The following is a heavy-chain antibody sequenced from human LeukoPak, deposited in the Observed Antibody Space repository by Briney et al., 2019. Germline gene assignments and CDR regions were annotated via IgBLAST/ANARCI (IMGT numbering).Heavy chain of an antibody. CDR1: GYTFTSYD. CDR2: MNPNSGNT. D-gene: IGHD6-19*01. V-gene: IGHV1-8*01. CDR3: ARDPRGIAVAGSGY. J-gene: IGHJ4*02. Sequence: ASVKVSCKASGYTFTSYDINWVRQATGQGLEWMGWMNPNSGNTGYAQKFQGRVTMTRDTSISTAYMELSRLRSDDTAVYYCARDPRGIAVAGSGYWGQGTLVTVSS.